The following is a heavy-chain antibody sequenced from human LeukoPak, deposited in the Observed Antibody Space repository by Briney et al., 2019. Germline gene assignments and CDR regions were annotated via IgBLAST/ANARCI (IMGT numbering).Heavy chain of an antibody. CDR2: IYNDGSST. Sequence: GGSLRLSCAASGFTFSNYWMHWVRQAPGKGLVWVSRIYNDGSSTTYADSVKGRFTISRDNAKSTPYLQMNSLRAEDTAVYYCVRVRGGSGRSYAADAFDIWGQGTMVTVYS. D-gene: IGHD1-26*01. CDR3: VRVRGGSGRSYAADAFDI. J-gene: IGHJ3*02. CDR1: GFTFSNYW. V-gene: IGHV3-74*01.